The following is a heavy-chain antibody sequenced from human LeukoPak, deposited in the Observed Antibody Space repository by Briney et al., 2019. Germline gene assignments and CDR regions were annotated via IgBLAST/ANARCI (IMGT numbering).Heavy chain of an antibody. V-gene: IGHV3-23*01. J-gene: IGHJ3*02. CDR2: ISGSGGST. Sequence: PGGSLRLSCAASGFTFSSYAMSWVRQAPGKGLEWVSAISGSGGSTYYADSVKGRFTISRDNSKNTLYLQMNSLRAEDTAVYYCAKVISSSGYYNDAFDIWGQGTMVTASS. CDR3: AKVISSSGYYNDAFDI. D-gene: IGHD3-22*01. CDR1: GFTFSSYA.